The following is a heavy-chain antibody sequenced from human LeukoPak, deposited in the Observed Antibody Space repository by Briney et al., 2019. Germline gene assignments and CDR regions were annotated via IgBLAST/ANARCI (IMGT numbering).Heavy chain of an antibody. Sequence: PSETLSLTCTVSGGSISSSSYYWGWIRQPPGKGLEWIGSIYYSGSTYYNPSLKSRVTISVDASKNQFSLKLSSVTAADTAVYYCARLDDSSGPVDYWGQGTLVTVSS. CDR1: GGSISSSSYY. V-gene: IGHV4-39*01. D-gene: IGHD3-22*01. CDR2: IYYSGST. CDR3: ARLDDSSGPVDY. J-gene: IGHJ4*02.